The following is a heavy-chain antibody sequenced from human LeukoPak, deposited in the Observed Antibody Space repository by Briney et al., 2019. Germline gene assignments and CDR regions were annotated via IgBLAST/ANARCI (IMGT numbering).Heavy chain of an antibody. Sequence: SETLSLTCTVSGGSISSGSYYWSWIRQPPGKGLEWIGYIYYSGSTYYNPSLKSRVTISVDTSKNQFSLKLSSVTAADTAVYYCARDSYYYGSGSYFPPDYWGQGTLVTVSS. CDR3: ARDSYYYGSGSYFPPDY. V-gene: IGHV4-30-4*01. J-gene: IGHJ4*02. CDR1: GGSISSGSYY. D-gene: IGHD3-10*01. CDR2: IYYSGST.